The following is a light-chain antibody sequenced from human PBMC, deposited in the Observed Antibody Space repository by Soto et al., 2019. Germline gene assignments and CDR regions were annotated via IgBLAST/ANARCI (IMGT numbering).Light chain of an antibody. CDR2: WAS. CDR1: QSGSTNNKDY. CDR3: QHYYSPPVT. Sequence: DIVMTQYPDSLAVSLGERATINCKSSQSGSTNNKDYLTWYQLKPGQPPRLLIFWASTRESGVPHRFTGSGSGTDFSPTISSLQAEDVADYYCQHYYSPPVTFGGGTKVEIK. J-gene: IGKJ4*01. V-gene: IGKV4-1*01.